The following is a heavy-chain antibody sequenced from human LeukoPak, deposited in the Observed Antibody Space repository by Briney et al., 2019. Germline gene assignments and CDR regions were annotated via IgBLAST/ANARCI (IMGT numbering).Heavy chain of an antibody. J-gene: IGHJ4*02. CDR1: GFTSSRSW. V-gene: IGHV3-7*01. D-gene: IGHD5-24*01. CDR3: ARDQGWLQFDY. CDR2: IKEDGSQT. Sequence: PGGSLRLSCTASGFTSSRSWMDWVRQAPGKGLEWVANIKEDGSQTYYMDSVRGRFTISRDNAKNSLYLQMNSLRDEDTAVYYCARDQGWLQFDYWGQGALATVSA.